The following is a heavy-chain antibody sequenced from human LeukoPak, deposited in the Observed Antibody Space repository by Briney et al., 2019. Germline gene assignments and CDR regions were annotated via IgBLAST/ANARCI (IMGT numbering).Heavy chain of an antibody. Sequence: PGGSLRLSCAASGFTVTRNFMSRVRQAPGGGLQWVSAIARDDFTVYPDPLKGRFTISRDNSRNTLYLQMNTLRAEDTAVYYCVKERDRGTDVADDFDFWGQGTLVTVSS. D-gene: IGHD6-19*01. CDR3: VKERDRGTDVADDFDF. CDR2: IARDDFT. CDR1: GFTVTRNF. V-gene: IGHV3-53*01. J-gene: IGHJ4*02.